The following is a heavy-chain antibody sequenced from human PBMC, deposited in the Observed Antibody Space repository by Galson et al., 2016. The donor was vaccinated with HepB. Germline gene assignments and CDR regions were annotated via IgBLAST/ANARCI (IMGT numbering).Heavy chain of an antibody. CDR2: ISYNI. Sequence: SLRLSCAASGFTFSTYNMNWVRQAPGKGLEWVSSISYNIYYADSVRGRFTISGDNAKNSLFLQMDSLRVEDTAVYYCARDNCINAICYTGWFDSWGQGTLVTVSA. D-gene: IGHD2-8*01. CDR1: GFTFSTYN. V-gene: IGHV3-21*01. J-gene: IGHJ5*01. CDR3: ARDNCINAICYTGWFDS.